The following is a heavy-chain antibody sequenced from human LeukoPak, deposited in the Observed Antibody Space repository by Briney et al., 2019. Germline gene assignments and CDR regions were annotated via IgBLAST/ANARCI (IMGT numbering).Heavy chain of an antibody. J-gene: IGHJ4*02. CDR3: AREDYYDSSGYLDY. V-gene: IGHV4-31*03. Sequence: NPSETLSLTCTVSGGSISSSGYYWSWLRQHPGKGLEWIGYIYYSGTTYYNPSLKSRVTISVDTSKNQFSLKLFSVTAADTAVYYCAREDYYDSSGYLDYWGQGTLVTVSS. CDR1: GGSISSSGYY. D-gene: IGHD3-22*01. CDR2: IYYSGTT.